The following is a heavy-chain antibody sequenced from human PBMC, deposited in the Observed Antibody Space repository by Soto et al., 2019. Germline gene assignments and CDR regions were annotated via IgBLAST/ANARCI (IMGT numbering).Heavy chain of an antibody. CDR1: GFTFSEYY. CDR3: ARDRQAMGNFDY. D-gene: IGHD5-18*01. CDR2: ISSSGSTI. J-gene: IGHJ4*02. Sequence: GGSLRLSGAASGFTFSEYYMSWNRQAPGKGLEWVSYISSSGSTIDYADSVKGRFTISRDNAKNSLYLQMNSLRAEDTAVYYCARDRQAMGNFDYWGQGTLVTVSS. V-gene: IGHV3-11*01.